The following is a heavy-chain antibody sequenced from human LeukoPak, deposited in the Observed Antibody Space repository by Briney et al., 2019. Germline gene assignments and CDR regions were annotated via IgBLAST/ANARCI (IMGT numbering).Heavy chain of an antibody. D-gene: IGHD6-13*01. CDR1: GFTFSSYA. J-gene: IGHJ4*02. CDR2: ISGSGGST. V-gene: IGHV3-23*01. Sequence: PGGSLRLXCAASGFTFSSYAMSWDRRAPGKGLEWVSAISGSGGSTYYADSVKGRFTISRDNSKNTLYLQMNSLRAEDTAVYYCAKVAAAGAGLFDYWGQGTLVTVSS. CDR3: AKVAAAGAGLFDY.